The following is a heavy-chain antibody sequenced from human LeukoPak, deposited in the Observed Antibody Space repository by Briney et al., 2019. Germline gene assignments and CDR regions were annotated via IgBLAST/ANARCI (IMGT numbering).Heavy chain of an antibody. CDR2: IKQDGSEK. CDR1: GFTFSSYW. D-gene: IGHD2-2*01. V-gene: IGHV3-7*01. J-gene: IGHJ5*02. Sequence: GGSLRLSCAASGFTFSSYWMSWVRQAPGKGLEWVSNIKQDGSEKYYVESVKGRFTISRDNAKNSLYLPMTSLRAEDTAVYSCARDDCSSISCYHNSFDPWGQGTLVTVSS. CDR3: ARDDCSSISCYHNSFDP.